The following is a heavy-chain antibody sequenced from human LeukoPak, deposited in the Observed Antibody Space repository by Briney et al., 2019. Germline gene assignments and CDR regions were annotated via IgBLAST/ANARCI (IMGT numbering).Heavy chain of an antibody. J-gene: IGHJ6*02. CDR1: GGSISSSSYY. CDR3: ARLGLGYCSSTSCYTDYYYGMDV. CDR2: IYYSGST. Sequence: SETLSLTCTVSGGSISSSSYYWGWIRQPPGKGLEWIGSIYYSGSTYYNPPLKSRVTISVDTSKNQFSLKLSSVTAADTAVYYCARLGLGYCSSTSCYTDYYYGMDVWGQGTTVTVSS. D-gene: IGHD2-2*02. V-gene: IGHV4-39*01.